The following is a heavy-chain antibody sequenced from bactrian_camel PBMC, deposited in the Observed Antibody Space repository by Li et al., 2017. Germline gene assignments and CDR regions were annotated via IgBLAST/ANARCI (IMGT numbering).Heavy chain of an antibody. J-gene: IGHJ4*01. Sequence: HVQLVESGGGSVQAGGSLRLSCAASGITFSSYYMSWVRQAPGKGLEWVSGVYADSSNTYYTDSVKGRFTISRVNAKNTLYLQMNSLTTEDTARYYCATGPVGAYWGQGTQVTVS. CDR3: ATGPVGAY. CDR2: VYADSSNT. V-gene: IGHV3-2*01. CDR1: GITFSSYY.